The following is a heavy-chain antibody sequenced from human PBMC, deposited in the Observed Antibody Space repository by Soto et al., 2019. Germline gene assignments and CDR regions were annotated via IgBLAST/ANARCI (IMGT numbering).Heavy chain of an antibody. CDR1: GFTFSSYA. J-gene: IGHJ4*02. D-gene: IGHD3-22*01. Sequence: GGSLRLSCAASGFTFSSYAMRWVRQAPGKGLEWVSAISGSGGSTYYADSVKGRFTISRDNSKNTLYLQMNSLRAEDTAVYYCAKGKYHYDIYFDYWGQGTLVTVSS. CDR2: ISGSGGST. V-gene: IGHV3-23*01. CDR3: AKGKYHYDIYFDY.